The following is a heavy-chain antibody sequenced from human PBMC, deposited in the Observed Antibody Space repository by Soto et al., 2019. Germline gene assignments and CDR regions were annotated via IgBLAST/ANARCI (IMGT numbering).Heavy chain of an antibody. CDR1: GYTFTGYY. CDR3: ARDNQDYGDHYYYYGMDV. V-gene: IGHV1-18*04. Sequence: GASVKVSCKASGYTFTGYYMHWVRQAPGQGLEWMGWISPYNGNTNYAQKLQGRVTMTTDTSTSTAYMELRSLRSDDTAVYYCARDNQDYGDHYYYYGMDVWGQGTTVTVSS. CDR2: ISPYNGNT. D-gene: IGHD4-17*01. J-gene: IGHJ6*02.